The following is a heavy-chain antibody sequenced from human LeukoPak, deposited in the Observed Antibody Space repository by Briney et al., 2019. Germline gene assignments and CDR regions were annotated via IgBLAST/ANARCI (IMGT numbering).Heavy chain of an antibody. Sequence: GASVKVSCQASGYTFTDYYMHCVRQAPGQGLDWMGRINPNSGGTNYVQTFQGRVTMTSDTSTRTAYMELSRLRSDDTAVYYCARSSYDYVWGTGYAFDIWGQGTMVTVSS. CDR3: ARSSYDYVWGTGYAFDI. J-gene: IGHJ3*02. CDR2: INPNSGGT. V-gene: IGHV1-2*06. D-gene: IGHD3-16*01. CDR1: GYTFTDYY.